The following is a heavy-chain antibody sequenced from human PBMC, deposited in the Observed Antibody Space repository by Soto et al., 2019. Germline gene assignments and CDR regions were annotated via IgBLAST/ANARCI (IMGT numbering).Heavy chain of an antibody. D-gene: IGHD3-16*01. CDR2: VDCSAST. J-gene: IGHJ4*02. V-gene: IGHV4-31*01. CDR3: ARDKDLQPTVWGF. CDR1: GDSMATGGNY. Sequence: SSETLSLTCTVSGDSMATGGNYYNWLRQHAGKGLECIGDVDCSASTLYTPSRRSLTTRSRDTSKNQFPLRRISVTAADTALYYCARDKDLQPTVWGFWGQGIQVTVSS.